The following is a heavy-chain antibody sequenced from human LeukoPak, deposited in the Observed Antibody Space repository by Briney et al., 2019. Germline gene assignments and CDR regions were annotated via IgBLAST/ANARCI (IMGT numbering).Heavy chain of an antibody. D-gene: IGHD5-12*01. V-gene: IGHV4-39*07. CDR1: GDSITTSRFY. Sequence: SETLSLTCSVSGDSITTSRFYWGWIRQAPGKGLEWVGSIYYTGSTYYTPPLKGRVTISMDTTKNQFSLKLPSVTAADTAVYYCTSDGSDYFDSWGQGTLVTVAS. CDR2: IYYTGST. CDR3: TSDGSDYFDS. J-gene: IGHJ4*02.